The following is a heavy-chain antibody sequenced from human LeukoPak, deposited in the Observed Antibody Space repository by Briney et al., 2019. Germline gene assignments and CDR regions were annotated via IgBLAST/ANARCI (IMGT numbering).Heavy chain of an antibody. CDR2: ISSSGSTI. CDR1: GFTFSSYE. J-gene: IGHJ3*02. Sequence: PGGSLRLSCAASGFTFSSYEMNWVRQAPGKGLEWVSYISSSGSTIYYADSVKGRFTISRDNAKNSLYLQMNSLRAEDTAVYYCAKGSSGYDAFDIWGQGTMVTVSS. V-gene: IGHV3-48*03. CDR3: AKGSSGYDAFDI. D-gene: IGHD5-12*01.